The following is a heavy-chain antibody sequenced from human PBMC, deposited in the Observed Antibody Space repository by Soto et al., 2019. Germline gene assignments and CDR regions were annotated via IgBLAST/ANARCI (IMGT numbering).Heavy chain of an antibody. Sequence: GASVKVSCKASGYTFTSYGISWVRQAPGQGLEWMGWISTYNGNTNYAQKLQGRVTMTTDTSTSTAYMELRSLRSDDTAVYYCARDGRDDSTGYYNYFDYWAQGTLVTVSS. J-gene: IGHJ4*02. CDR2: ISTYNGNT. CDR3: ARDGRDDSTGYYNYFDY. CDR1: GYTFTSYG. D-gene: IGHD3-22*01. V-gene: IGHV1-18*01.